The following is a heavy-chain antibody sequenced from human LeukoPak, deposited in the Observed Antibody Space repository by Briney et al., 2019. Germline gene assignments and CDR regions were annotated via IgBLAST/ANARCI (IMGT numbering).Heavy chain of an antibody. Sequence: PSETLSFTCTVSGGSISSYYWSWIRQPPGKGLEWIGYIYYSGSTNYNPSLESRVTISVDTSKNQFSLKLSSVTAADTAVYYCAREGLRYYYYGMDVWGQGTTVTVSS. V-gene: IGHV4-59*01. CDR3: AREGLRYYYYGMDV. D-gene: IGHD4-17*01. J-gene: IGHJ6*02. CDR1: GGSISSYY. CDR2: IYYSGST.